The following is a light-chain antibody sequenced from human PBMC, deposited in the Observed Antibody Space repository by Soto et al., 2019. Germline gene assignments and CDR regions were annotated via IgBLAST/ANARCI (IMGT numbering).Light chain of an antibody. Sequence: QSVLTQPPSVSGAPGQRVTISCTGSSSNIGAGYDVHWYQQLPGTAPKLLIYGNSNRPSGVPDRFSGSKSGTSASLAITGHQAEDEADYYCQSYDSSRSVVFGGGTKLTVL. CDR2: GNS. V-gene: IGLV1-40*01. J-gene: IGLJ2*01. CDR3: QSYDSSRSVV. CDR1: SSNIGAGYD.